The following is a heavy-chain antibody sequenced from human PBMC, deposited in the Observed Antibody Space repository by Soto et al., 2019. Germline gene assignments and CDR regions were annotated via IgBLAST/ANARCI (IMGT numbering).Heavy chain of an antibody. Sequence: SVKVSCKASGGTFSSYAISWVRQAPGQGLEWMGGIIPIFGTANYAQKFQGRVTITADKSTSTAYMELSSLRSEDTAVYYCARRAYDYSNYALDYWGQGTLVTVSS. J-gene: IGHJ4*02. V-gene: IGHV1-69*06. D-gene: IGHD4-4*01. CDR1: GGTFSSYA. CDR3: ARRAYDYSNYALDY. CDR2: IIPIFGTA.